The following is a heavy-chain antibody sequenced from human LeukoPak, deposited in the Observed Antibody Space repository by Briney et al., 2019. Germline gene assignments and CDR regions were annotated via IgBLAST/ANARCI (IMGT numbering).Heavy chain of an antibody. D-gene: IGHD3-10*01. V-gene: IGHV3-15*01. CDR2: IKSKTDGGTT. CDR1: GFTFSNAW. CDR3: TTDFDPHGSGSSDAFDI. J-gene: IGHJ3*02. Sequence: GGSLRLSCAASGFTFSNAWMSWVRQAPGKGLEWVGRIKSKTDGGTTDYAAPVKGRFTISSDDSKNTLYLQMNSLKTEDTAVYYCTTDFDPHGSGSSDAFDIWGQGTMVTVSS.